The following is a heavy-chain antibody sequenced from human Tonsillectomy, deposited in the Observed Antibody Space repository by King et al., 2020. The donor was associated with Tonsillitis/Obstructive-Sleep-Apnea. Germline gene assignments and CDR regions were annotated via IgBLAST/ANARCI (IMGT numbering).Heavy chain of an antibody. J-gene: IGHJ6*03. Sequence: VQLVESGGGLVQPGRSLRLSCAASGVTFDDYAMHWVRQAPGKGLEWVSGISWNSGGLGYADSVKGRFTISRDNAKNSLYLQMNSLRAEDTALYYCAKDTSGGWGVAAPHYYYHMDVWGKGTTVTVSS. D-gene: IGHD6-19*01. CDR2: ISWNSGGL. CDR3: AKDTSGGWGVAAPHYYYHMDV. CDR1: GVTFDDYA. V-gene: IGHV3-9*01.